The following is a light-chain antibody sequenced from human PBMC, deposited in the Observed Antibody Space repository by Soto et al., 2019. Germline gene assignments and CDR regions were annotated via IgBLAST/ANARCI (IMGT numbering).Light chain of an antibody. CDR2: DVS. CDR3: SSYTSSSTL. J-gene: IGLJ3*02. Sequence: QCVLTQPASVSGSPGQSITISCTGTSSDVGGYNYVSWYQQHPGKAPKLMIYDVSNRPSGVSNRFSGSKSGNTASLTISGLQAEDEADYYCSSYTSSSTLFGGGTKVTVL. V-gene: IGLV2-14*01. CDR1: SSDVGGYNY.